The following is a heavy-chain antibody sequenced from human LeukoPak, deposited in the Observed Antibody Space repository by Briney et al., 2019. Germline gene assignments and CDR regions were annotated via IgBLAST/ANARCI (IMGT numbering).Heavy chain of an antibody. Sequence: SDTLSLTCTVAGGSISSYDWSWIRQPPGKGLEWIGYIYYSGSTNYNPSLKSRVTISLDTSKNHFSLKLSSVTAADTAVYYCARGDMTNGVYFDYWGQGTLVTVSS. CDR2: IYYSGST. CDR3: ARGDMTNGVYFDY. V-gene: IGHV4-59*01. CDR1: GGSISSYD. J-gene: IGHJ4*02. D-gene: IGHD2-15*01.